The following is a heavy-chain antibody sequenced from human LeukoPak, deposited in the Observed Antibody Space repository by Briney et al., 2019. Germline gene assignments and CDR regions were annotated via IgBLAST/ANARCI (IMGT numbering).Heavy chain of an antibody. Sequence: PSGALSLTCTVSGGSLSSYYWSWLRQPPGKGLAWIGYIYYSGCTNYNPSIMCRVTIQVVPSKNQLPLKLSSVTAADTAVYYCARDLRGYCSSTSCYDFWMDGWGQGTTVTVSS. J-gene: IGHJ6*02. D-gene: IGHD2-2*01. CDR3: ARDLRGYCSSTSCYDFWMDG. V-gene: IGHV4-59*01. CDR2: IYYSGCT. CDR1: GGSLSSYY.